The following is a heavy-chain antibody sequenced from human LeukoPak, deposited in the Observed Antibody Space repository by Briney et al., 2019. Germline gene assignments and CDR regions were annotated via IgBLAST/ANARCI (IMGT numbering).Heavy chain of an antibody. V-gene: IGHV3-66*01. CDR1: GFTVSNKY. D-gene: IGHD2-2*01. CDR2: LYNAGST. CDR3: ARLVCSTIPCYGKFYFDS. Sequence: GGSLRLSCVASGFTVSNKYMSWVRQAPGKGLEWVSVLYNAGSTYYADSVKGRFTISRDNAKNSVYLQMNSLRAEDTAVYYCARLVCSTIPCYGKFYFDSWGQGTLVPVSS. J-gene: IGHJ4*02.